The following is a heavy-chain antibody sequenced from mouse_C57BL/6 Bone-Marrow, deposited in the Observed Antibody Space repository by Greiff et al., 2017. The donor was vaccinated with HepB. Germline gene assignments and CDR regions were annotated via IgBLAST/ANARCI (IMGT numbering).Heavy chain of an antibody. J-gene: IGHJ4*01. D-gene: IGHD1-1*01. V-gene: IGHV3-6*01. Sequence: EVQLVESGPGLVKPSQSLSLTCSVTGYSITSGYYWNWIRQFPGNILEWMGYISYDGSNNYNPSLKNRISITRDTSKNQFFLKLNSVTTEDTATYYCAITTVVATDYWGQGTSVTVSS. CDR2: ISYDGSN. CDR3: AITTVVATDY. CDR1: GYSITSGYY.